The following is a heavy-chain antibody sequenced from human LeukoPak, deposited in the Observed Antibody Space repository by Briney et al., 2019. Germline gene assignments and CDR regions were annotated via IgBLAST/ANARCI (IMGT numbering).Heavy chain of an antibody. CDR1: GGSISSSSYY. CDR2: IYYSGST. J-gene: IGHJ2*01. D-gene: IGHD6-13*01. CDR3: ARGSSSWSHSYWYFDL. Sequence: SETLSLTCTVSGGSISSSSYYWGWIRQPPGKGLEWIGSIYYSGSTYYNPSLKSRVTISVDTSKNQFPLKLSSVTAADTAVYYCARGSSSWSHSYWYFDLWGRGTLVTVSS. V-gene: IGHV4-39*06.